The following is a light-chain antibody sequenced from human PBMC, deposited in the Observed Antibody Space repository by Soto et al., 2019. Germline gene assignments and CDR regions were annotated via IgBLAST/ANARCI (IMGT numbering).Light chain of an antibody. Sequence: QSVLSQPPSASGTPGQGATPPVLGGAPAMGSNFVFWNQQLPGTAPKLLIYRNNQRPSGVPDRFSGSKSGTSASLAISGLRSEDEADYYCAAWDDSLSGPVFGGGTQLTVL. CDR1: APAMGSNF. CDR2: RNN. CDR3: AAWDDSLSGPV. V-gene: IGLV1-47*01. J-gene: IGLJ7*01.